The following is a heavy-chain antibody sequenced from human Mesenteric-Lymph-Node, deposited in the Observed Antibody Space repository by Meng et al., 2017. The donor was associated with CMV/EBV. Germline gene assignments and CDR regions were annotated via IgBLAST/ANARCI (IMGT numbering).Heavy chain of an antibody. D-gene: IGHD5-18*01. Sequence: ASVKVSRKASGFTFTYYIHWVRQAPGQGLEWMGWINPNSNCAHYAQNFQGRVTMTRDTSISTAYMDLTGLRSDDTAVYYCARGHNYGYSGDTMDVWGQGTTVTVSS. CDR1: GFTFTYY. CDR3: ARGHNYGYSGDTMDV. CDR2: INPNSNCA. V-gene: IGHV1-2*02. J-gene: IGHJ6*02.